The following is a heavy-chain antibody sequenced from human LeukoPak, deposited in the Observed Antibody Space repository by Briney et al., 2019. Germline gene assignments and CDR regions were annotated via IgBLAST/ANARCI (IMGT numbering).Heavy chain of an antibody. Sequence: ASAKVSCKASGYTFTSYGISWVRQAPGQGLEWMGWISAYNGNTNYAQKLQGRVTMTTDTSTSTAYMELRSLRSDDTAVYYCARTTMVRGAPRWYFDYWGQGTLVTVSS. J-gene: IGHJ4*02. CDR2: ISAYNGNT. V-gene: IGHV1-18*01. D-gene: IGHD3-10*01. CDR3: ARTTMVRGAPRWYFDY. CDR1: GYTFTSYG.